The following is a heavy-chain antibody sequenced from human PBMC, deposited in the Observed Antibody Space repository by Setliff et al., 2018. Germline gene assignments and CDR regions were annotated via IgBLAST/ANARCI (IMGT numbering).Heavy chain of an antibody. D-gene: IGHD4-17*01. CDR1: GYTFTNYY. CDR3: ASRGSDGDYAFDY. Sequence: GASVKVSCKASGYTFTNYYMHWVRQAPGQGLEWMGIINPSGGSTSYAQKFQGRVTMTRDTSTSTVYMELSSLRSEDTAVYYCASRGSDGDYAFDYWGQGTLVTVS. J-gene: IGHJ4*02. V-gene: IGHV1-46*01. CDR2: INPSGGST.